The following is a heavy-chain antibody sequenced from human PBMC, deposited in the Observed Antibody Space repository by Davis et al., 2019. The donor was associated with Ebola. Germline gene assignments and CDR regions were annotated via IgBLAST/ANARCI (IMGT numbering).Heavy chain of an antibody. J-gene: IGHJ6*02. CDR3: ARLDYPGGYYGMDV. D-gene: IGHD4-11*01. V-gene: IGHV4-59*08. Sequence: SETLSLTCTVSAGSISSYYWSWIRQPPGKGLEWIVYIYYSGSTNYNPSLKSRVTISVDTSKNQFSLKLSSVTAADTAVYYCARLDYPGGYYGMDVWGQGTTVTVSS. CDR1: AGSISSYY. CDR2: IYYSGST.